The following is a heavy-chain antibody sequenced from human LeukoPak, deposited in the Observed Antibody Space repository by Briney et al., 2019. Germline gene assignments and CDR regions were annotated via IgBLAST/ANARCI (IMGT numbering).Heavy chain of an antibody. CDR1: GYTFTGYY. Sequence: ASVKVSCKASGYTFTGYYIHWVRQAPGHELEWVGWINPHSGGSKYAQKFQGRVTMTRDTSIGTAFMELSSLRSDDTGVYYCARAEPGYLNRFDPWGEGTLVTVSS. V-gene: IGHV1-2*02. D-gene: IGHD3-9*01. CDR2: INPHSGGS. CDR3: ARAEPGYLNRFDP. J-gene: IGHJ5*02.